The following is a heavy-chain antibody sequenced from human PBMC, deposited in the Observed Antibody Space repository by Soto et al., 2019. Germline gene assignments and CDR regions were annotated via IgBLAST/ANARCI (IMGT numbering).Heavy chain of an antibody. J-gene: IGHJ3*02. CDR3: ARDGGETGLGAFDI. CDR2: ISSSSSYI. V-gene: IGHV3-21*01. D-gene: IGHD2-21*01. Sequence: PGRSRRRSWAASGFTFSSYSMNWVRRAPGKGLEWVSSISSSSSYIYYADSVKGRFTISRDNAKNSLYLQMNSLRAEDTAVYYCARDGGETGLGAFDIWGQGTMVTVSS. CDR1: GFTFSSYS.